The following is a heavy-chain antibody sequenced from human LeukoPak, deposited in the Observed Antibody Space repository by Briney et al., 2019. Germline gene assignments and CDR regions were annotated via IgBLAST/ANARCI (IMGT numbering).Heavy chain of an antibody. D-gene: IGHD4-17*01. Sequence: GGSLRLSCAASGFTFSRYAMSWVRQAPGKGLEWVSTLSGTSGSTYYADSVKGRFTISRDNFKNTLYLQMNSLRAEDTAVYYCARERTTVTTLYYFDYWGQGTLVTVSS. CDR1: GFTFSRYA. CDR3: ARERTTVTTLYYFDY. J-gene: IGHJ4*02. CDR2: LSGTSGST. V-gene: IGHV3-23*01.